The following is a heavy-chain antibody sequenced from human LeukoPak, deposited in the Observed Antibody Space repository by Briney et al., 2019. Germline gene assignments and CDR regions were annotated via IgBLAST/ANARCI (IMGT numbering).Heavy chain of an antibody. D-gene: IGHD1-1*01. CDR1: GFTFSSYA. Sequence: PGRSLRLSCAASGFTFSSYAMSWVRQAPGKGLEWVSAISGSGGSTYYADSVKGRFTISRDNSKNTLYLQMNSLRAEDTAVYYCAKGVTTGYYYYGMDVWGQGTTVTVSS. CDR2: ISGSGGST. J-gene: IGHJ6*02. V-gene: IGHV3-23*01. CDR3: AKGVTTGYYYYGMDV.